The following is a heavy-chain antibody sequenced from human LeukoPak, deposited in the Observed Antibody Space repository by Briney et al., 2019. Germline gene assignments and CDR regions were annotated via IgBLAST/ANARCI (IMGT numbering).Heavy chain of an antibody. CDR1: GYSISSGYY. J-gene: IGHJ4*02. Sequence: SETLSLTCTVSGYSISSGYYWGWIRQPPGKGLEWIGSIYHSGSTYYNPSLKSRVTISVDTSKNQFSLKLSSVTAADTAVYYCARYSYQSLRTVDYWGQGTLVTVSS. D-gene: IGHD5-18*01. CDR2: IYHSGST. V-gene: IGHV4-38-2*02. CDR3: ARYSYQSLRTVDY.